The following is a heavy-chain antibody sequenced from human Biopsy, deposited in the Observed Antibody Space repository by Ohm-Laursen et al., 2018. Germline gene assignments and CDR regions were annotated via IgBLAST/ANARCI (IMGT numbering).Heavy chain of an antibody. Sequence: SLRLSCSASGFIFNYGMHWVRQAPGKGLEWVAVIWYDGSNGNYADSVKGRLTISRDNSKNTLYLQMNSLRAEDTAVYYCARRAVTGTYNWYFDLWGRGTLVTVSS. J-gene: IGHJ2*01. V-gene: IGHV3-33*01. D-gene: IGHD6-13*01. CDR2: IWYDGSNG. CDR1: GFIFNYG. CDR3: ARRAVTGTYNWYFDL.